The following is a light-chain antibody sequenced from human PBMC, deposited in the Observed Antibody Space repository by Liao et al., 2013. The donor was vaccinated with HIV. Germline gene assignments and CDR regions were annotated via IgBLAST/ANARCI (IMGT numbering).Light chain of an antibody. CDR1: KLGDKY. Sequence: SYELTQPPSVSVSPGQTASITCSGDKLGDKYACWYQQKPGQSPVVVIYQDNKRPSGIPERFSGSNSGNTANLTISGTQTMDEADYYCQAWDSSTGVFGGGTKLTVL. V-gene: IGLV3-1*01. J-gene: IGLJ2*01. CDR3: QAWDSSTGV. CDR2: QDN.